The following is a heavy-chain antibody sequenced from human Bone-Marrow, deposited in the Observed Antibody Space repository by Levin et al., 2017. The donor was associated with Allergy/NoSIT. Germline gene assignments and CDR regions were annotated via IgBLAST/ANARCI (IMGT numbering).Heavy chain of an antibody. J-gene: IGHJ5*02. CDR3: AKTIYRDGFHIDL. CDR1: GFTFSDFP. D-gene: IGHD5-24*01. CDR2: ISASAATT. Sequence: GGSLRLSCAASGFTFSDFPMSWVRQAPGKGLEWVSSISASAATTYYADSVKGRFTFARENSKNTLHLQMNSLRAEDTALYYCAKTIYRDGFHIDLWGQGTLVAVSS. V-gene: IGHV3-23*01.